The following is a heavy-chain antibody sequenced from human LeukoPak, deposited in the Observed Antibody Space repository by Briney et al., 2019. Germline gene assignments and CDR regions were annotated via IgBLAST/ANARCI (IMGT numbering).Heavy chain of an antibody. D-gene: IGHD4-17*01. V-gene: IGHV3-23*01. CDR3: AKDIHGDYGGLDY. CDR2: IINSGATT. Sequence: GGSLRLSCAASGFTFSSYAMTWVRQAPGKGPEWVSTIINSGATTYYADSVKGRFTISRDNSKNTLDLQMNSLRAEDTAAYYCAKDIHGDYGGLDYWGQGTLVTVSS. CDR1: GFTFSSYA. J-gene: IGHJ4*02.